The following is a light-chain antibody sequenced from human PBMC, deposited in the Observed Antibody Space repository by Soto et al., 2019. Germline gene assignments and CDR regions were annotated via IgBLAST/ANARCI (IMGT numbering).Light chain of an antibody. J-gene: IGKJ1*01. CDR3: QQYGSPSRT. CDR1: QSVSSY. Sequence: EIVLTQSPGTLSLSPGERATLSCRASQSVSSYLAWYQQKPGQAPRLLIYGASSRATGTPDRFSDSGSGTDFTLTISRLEPEDFAVYYCQQYGSPSRTFGQGTKVEIK. CDR2: GAS. V-gene: IGKV3-20*01.